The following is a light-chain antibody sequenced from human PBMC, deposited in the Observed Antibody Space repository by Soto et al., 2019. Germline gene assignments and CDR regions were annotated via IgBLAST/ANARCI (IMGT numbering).Light chain of an antibody. J-gene: IGLJ2*01. Sequence: QSVLTQPASVSGSPGQSITISCTGTNSDVGGYSYVSWYQQHPGKAPKLMIYEVSNRPSGVSNRFSASKSGNTASLTISGLQAEDEADYYCSSYTSSSTLVVFGGGTKVTVL. CDR2: EVS. V-gene: IGLV2-14*01. CDR1: NSDVGGYSY. CDR3: SSYTSSSTLVV.